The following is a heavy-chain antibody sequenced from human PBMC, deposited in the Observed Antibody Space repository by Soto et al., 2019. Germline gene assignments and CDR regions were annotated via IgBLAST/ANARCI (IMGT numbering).Heavy chain of an antibody. Sequence: EVQLVESGGGLIQPGGSLRLSCAASGFTVSSHYMSWVRQAPGKGLEWVSVIYSGGTTYYADSVKGRFTVSRDHSKNTLYLHMNTLRAEDQAMDYCAREIHDYGDDRSWGPGNLVTVSS. CDR3: AREIHDYGDDRS. CDR2: IYSGGTT. CDR1: GFTVSSHY. J-gene: IGHJ5*02. D-gene: IGHD4-17*01. V-gene: IGHV3-53*01.